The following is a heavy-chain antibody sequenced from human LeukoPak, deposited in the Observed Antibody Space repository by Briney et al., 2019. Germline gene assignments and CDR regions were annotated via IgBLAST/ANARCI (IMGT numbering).Heavy chain of an antibody. V-gene: IGHV4-4*07. CDR2: IYTSGST. J-gene: IGHJ5*02. CDR3: ARDWYDSPGAPEDWFDP. CDR1: GGSISSYY. Sequence: SETLSLTCTVSGGSISSYYWSWIRQPAGKGLEWIGRIYTSGSTNYNPSLKSRVTMSVDTSKNQFSLKLSSVTAADTAVYYCARDWYDSPGAPEDWFDPWGQGTLVTVSS. D-gene: IGHD3-3*01.